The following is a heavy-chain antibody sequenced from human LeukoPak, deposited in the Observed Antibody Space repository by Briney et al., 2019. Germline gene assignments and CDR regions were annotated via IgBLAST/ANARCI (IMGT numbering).Heavy chain of an antibody. CDR2: INTNTGNP. Sequence: ASVKVSCKASGYTFTSYGISWVRQAPGQGLEWMGWINTNTGNPTYAQGFTGRFVFSLDTSVSTAYLQISSLKAEDTAVYYCAIGSDPDFWSGYYEAYFDYWGQGTLVTVSS. CDR3: AIGSDPDFWSGYYEAYFDY. V-gene: IGHV7-4-1*02. J-gene: IGHJ4*02. CDR1: GYTFTSYG. D-gene: IGHD3-3*01.